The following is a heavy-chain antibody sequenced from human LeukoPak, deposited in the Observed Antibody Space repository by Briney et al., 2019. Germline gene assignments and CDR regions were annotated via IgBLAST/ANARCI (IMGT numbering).Heavy chain of an antibody. D-gene: IGHD5-12*01. J-gene: IGHJ6*04. Sequence: SQTLSLTCAISGDSVSSNSAAWNWIRQSPSRGLEWLGRTYYRSKWYNDYAVSVKSRITINPDTSKNQFSLQLNSVTPEDTAVYYCARYYRSGYDTYYYYYGMDVWGKGTTVTVSS. CDR2: TYYRSKWYN. CDR3: ARYYRSGYDTYYYYYGMDV. CDR1: GDSVSSNSAA. V-gene: IGHV6-1*01.